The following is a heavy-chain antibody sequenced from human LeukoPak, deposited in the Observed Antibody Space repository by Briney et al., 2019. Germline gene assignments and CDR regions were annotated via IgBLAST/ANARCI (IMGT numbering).Heavy chain of an antibody. Sequence: SETLSLTCTVSGGSISTYYWSWIRQPPGKGLEWIGHIYNSGSTNYSPSLKSRVTISVDTSKNQFSLKLSSVTAADTAVYYCARGFTVVTPEGAFDIWGQGTMVTVSS. V-gene: IGHV4-59*08. CDR1: GGSISTYY. J-gene: IGHJ3*02. CDR2: IYNSGST. D-gene: IGHD4-23*01. CDR3: ARGFTVVTPEGAFDI.